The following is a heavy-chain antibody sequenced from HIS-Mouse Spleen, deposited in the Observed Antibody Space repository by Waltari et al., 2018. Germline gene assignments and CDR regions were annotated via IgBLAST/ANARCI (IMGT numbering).Heavy chain of an antibody. CDR1: GFTFDDYA. J-gene: IGHJ6*02. CDR2: ISWNSGSI. Sequence: EVQLVESGGGLVQPGRSLRLSCAASGFTFDDYAMHWVRQAPGKGLEWVSGISWNSGSIGYADSVKGRFTISRDNAKNSLYLQMNSLRAEDTALYYCAKDSGVGFGGERGAKNYGMDVWGQGTTVTVSS. CDR3: AKDSGVGFGGERGAKNYGMDV. D-gene: IGHD3-10*01. V-gene: IGHV3-9*01.